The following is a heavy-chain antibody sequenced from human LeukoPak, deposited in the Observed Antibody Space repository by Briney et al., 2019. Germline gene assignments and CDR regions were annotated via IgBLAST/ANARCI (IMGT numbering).Heavy chain of an antibody. V-gene: IGHV3-48*01. Sequence: GGSLRLSCAASGFTFSDYSMNWVRQAPGKGLEWISWVGIDSGNTKYADSVKGRFTITGEKAKNSLYLQMSSLRVEDTAVYYCARDHNYAFDNWGQGTLVTVSS. CDR3: ARDHNYAFDN. CDR2: VGIDSGNT. J-gene: IGHJ4*02. CDR1: GFTFSDYS. D-gene: IGHD1-1*01.